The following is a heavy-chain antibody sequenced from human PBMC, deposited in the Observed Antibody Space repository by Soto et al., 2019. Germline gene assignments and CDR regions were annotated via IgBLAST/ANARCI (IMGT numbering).Heavy chain of an antibody. D-gene: IGHD1-20*01. J-gene: IGHJ6*02. CDR3: ARENAEVSSYGMDV. CDR1: GFTVSSNY. CDR2: IYSGGST. V-gene: IGHV3-53*01. Sequence: GGSLRLSCAASGFTVSSNYMSWVRQAPGKGLEWVSVIYSGGSTYYADSVKGRFTISRDNSKNTLYLQMNSLRAEDTAVYYCARENAEVSSYGMDVWGQGTTVTVSS.